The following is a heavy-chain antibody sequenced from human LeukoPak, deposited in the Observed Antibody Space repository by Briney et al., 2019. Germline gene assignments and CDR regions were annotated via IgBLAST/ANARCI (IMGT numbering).Heavy chain of an antibody. V-gene: IGHV3-11*01. CDR2: ISSSGSTI. D-gene: IGHD6-13*01. Sequence: GGSLRLSCAASGFTFSDYYMSWIRQAPGKGLEWVSYISSSGSTIYYADSVKGRFTISRDNAKNSLYLQMNSLRAEDTAVYYCARTPKQQLVRRWFDPWGQGTLVTVSS. CDR1: GFTFSDYY. CDR3: ARTPKQQLVRRWFDP. J-gene: IGHJ5*02.